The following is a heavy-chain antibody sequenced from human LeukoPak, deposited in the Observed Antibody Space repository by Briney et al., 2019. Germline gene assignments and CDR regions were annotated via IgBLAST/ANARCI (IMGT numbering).Heavy chain of an antibody. Sequence: LGGSLRLSCAASGFTFSSYAMHWVRQAPGKGLEWVAVISYDGSNKYYADSVKGRFTISRDNSKNTLYLQMNSLRAEDTAVYYCARDSSSIVFGWFDPWGQGTLVTVSS. J-gene: IGHJ5*02. CDR2: ISYDGSNK. V-gene: IGHV3-30-3*01. D-gene: IGHD6-6*01. CDR3: ARDSSSIVFGWFDP. CDR1: GFTFSSYA.